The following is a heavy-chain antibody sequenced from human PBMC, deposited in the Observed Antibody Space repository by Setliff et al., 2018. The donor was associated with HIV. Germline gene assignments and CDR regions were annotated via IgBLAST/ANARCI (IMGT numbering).Heavy chain of an antibody. V-gene: IGHV4-34*01. Sequence: SETLSLTCAVYGGSFSGYYWTWIRQPPGRVLEWIGEIIHSGGTNYNRSLKSRVTISVYTSKNQFSLNLSSVTAADTAVYYCARGGLGVVGAIDYWSQGTLVTVSS. J-gene: IGHJ4*02. CDR1: GGSFSGYY. D-gene: IGHD2-15*01. CDR2: IIHSGGT. CDR3: ARGGLGVVGAIDY.